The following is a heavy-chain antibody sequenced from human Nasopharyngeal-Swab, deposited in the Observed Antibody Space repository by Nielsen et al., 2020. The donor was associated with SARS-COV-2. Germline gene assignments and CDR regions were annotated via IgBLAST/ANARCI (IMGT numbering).Heavy chain of an antibody. CDR3: ARLITGTKNAFDV. CDR1: GYSFTGYW. CDR2: IYPGDSDT. J-gene: IGHJ3*01. D-gene: IGHD1-7*01. V-gene: IGHV5-51*01. Sequence: GESLKISCKGSGYSFTGYWIGWVRQMPGKGLEWMGIIYPGDSDTRYSPSFQGQVTISADKSISTAYLQWRSLKASDTAMYYCARLITGTKNAFDVWGQGTMVTVSS.